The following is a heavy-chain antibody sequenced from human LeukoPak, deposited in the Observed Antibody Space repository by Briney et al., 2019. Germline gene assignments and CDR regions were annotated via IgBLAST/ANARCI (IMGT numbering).Heavy chain of an antibody. V-gene: IGHV1-18*01. CDR2: ISAYNGNT. D-gene: IGHD3-22*01. CDR3: ARGPYYYDSSGYYPDAFDI. Sequence: GASVKVSCKASGYTFTSYGISWVRQAPGQGLEWMGWISAYNGNTNYAQKLQGRVTMTTDTSTSTAYMELSSLRSEDTAVYYCARGPYYYDSSGYYPDAFDIWGQGTMVTVSS. J-gene: IGHJ3*02. CDR1: GYTFTSYG.